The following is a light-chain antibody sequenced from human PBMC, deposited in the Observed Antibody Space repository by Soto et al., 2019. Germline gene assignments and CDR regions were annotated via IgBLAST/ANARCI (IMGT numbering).Light chain of an antibody. J-gene: IGKJ1*01. CDR3: QQYNNWPWT. V-gene: IGKV3D-15*01. CDR2: GAS. CDR1: QSVSSN. Sequence: EIVMTQSPATLSVSPGERATLSCRASQSVSSNLAWYQQKPGQAPRLLIYGASTRATGIPARFSGSGSGTEFTFTISSLQSEDFAVYYCQQYNNWPWTFGQGT.